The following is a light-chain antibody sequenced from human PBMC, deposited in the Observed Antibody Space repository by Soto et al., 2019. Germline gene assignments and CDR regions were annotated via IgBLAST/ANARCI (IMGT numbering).Light chain of an antibody. CDR1: SSDVGSYKY. Sequence: QSALTQPASVSGSPGQSIAISCTGTSSDVGSYKYVSWYRQYPGKAPKLLIYEVNNRPSGVSNRFSGSKSGNTASLTISGLQAEDEGDYYCSTNTSSTSLGVFGGGTKLTVL. V-gene: IGLV2-14*01. CDR2: EVN. J-gene: IGLJ3*02. CDR3: STNTSSTSLGV.